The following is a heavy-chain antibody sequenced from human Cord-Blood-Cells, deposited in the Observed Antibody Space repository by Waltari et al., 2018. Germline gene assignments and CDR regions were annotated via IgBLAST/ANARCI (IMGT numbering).Heavy chain of an antibody. CDR3: ARLFSSRDDY. J-gene: IGHJ4*02. Sequence: QVQLQQWGAGLLKPSETLSLTCAVYGGSFSGYYWSWIRQPPGKGLEGIGEINQRGGTTSNPSLKRRVTLAVDAAKTQCSLKLSSGTAADTAVYYCARLFSSRDDYWGQGTLVTVSS. CDR2: INQRGGT. D-gene: IGHD6-6*01. V-gene: IGHV4-34*01. CDR1: GGSFSGYY.